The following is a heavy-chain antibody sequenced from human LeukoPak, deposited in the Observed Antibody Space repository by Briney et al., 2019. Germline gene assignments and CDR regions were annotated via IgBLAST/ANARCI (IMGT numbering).Heavy chain of an antibody. CDR2: INPNSGGT. CDR3: ARGLGGRGYSYGYVLFGY. J-gene: IGHJ4*02. Sequence: GASVKVSCKASGYSFTTYGINWVRQAPGQGLEWMGWINPNSGGTNYAQKFQGRVTMTRDTSISTAYMELSRLRSDDTAVYYCARGLGGRGYSYGYVLFGYWGQGTLVTVSS. CDR1: GYSFTTYG. V-gene: IGHV1-2*02. D-gene: IGHD5-18*01.